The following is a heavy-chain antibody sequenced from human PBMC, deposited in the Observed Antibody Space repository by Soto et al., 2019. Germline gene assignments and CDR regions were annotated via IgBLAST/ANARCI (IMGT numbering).Heavy chain of an antibody. V-gene: IGHV3-23*01. D-gene: IGHD5-12*01. CDR1: GFTFSSYA. CDR3: AKDGDSGYDYFYYYYYMDV. CDR2: ISGSGGST. J-gene: IGHJ6*03. Sequence: GGSLRLSCAASGFTFSSYAMSWVRQAPGKGLEWVSAISGSGGSTYYADSVKGRFTISRDNSKNTLYLQMNSLRAEDTAVYYCAKDGDSGYDYFYYYYYMDVWGKGTTVTVSS.